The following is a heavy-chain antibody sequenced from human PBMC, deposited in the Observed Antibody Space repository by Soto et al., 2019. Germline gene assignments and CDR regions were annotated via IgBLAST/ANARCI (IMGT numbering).Heavy chain of an antibody. D-gene: IGHD2-15*01. CDR3: ARHAGYCSGGSCSPFDY. Sequence: SETLSLTCTVSGGSISSYYWSWIRQPPGKGLEWIGYIYYSGSTNYNPSLKSRVTISVDTSKNQFSLKLSSVTAADTAVYYCARHAGYCSGGSCSPFDYWGQGTMVTVSS. CDR1: GGSISSYY. CDR2: IYYSGST. V-gene: IGHV4-59*01. J-gene: IGHJ4*02.